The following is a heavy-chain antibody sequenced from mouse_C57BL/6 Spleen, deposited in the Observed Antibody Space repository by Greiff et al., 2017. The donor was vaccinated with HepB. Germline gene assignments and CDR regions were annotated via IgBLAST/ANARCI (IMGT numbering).Heavy chain of an antibody. CDR1: GYTFTSYW. Sequence: VQLQQPGAELVKPGASVKMSCKASGYTFTSYWITWVKQRPGQGLEWIGDIYPGSGSNNYNEKFKSKATLTVDTSSSTAYMQLSSLTSEDSAVYYCAREGFHYYGSSYAMDYWGQGTSVTVSS. J-gene: IGHJ4*01. D-gene: IGHD1-1*01. CDR3: AREGFHYYGSSYAMDY. V-gene: IGHV1-55*01. CDR2: IYPGSGSN.